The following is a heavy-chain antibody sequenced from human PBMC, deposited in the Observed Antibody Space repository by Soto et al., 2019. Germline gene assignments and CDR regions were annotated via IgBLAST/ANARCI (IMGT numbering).Heavy chain of an antibody. D-gene: IGHD2-15*01. CDR3: ASPKVVLNY. J-gene: IGHJ4*02. CDR1: GFTLSSYS. CDR2: ITRGGTTT. Sequence: LRLSSAASGFTLSSYSMNWVRQAPGKGLEWVSCITRGGTTTYYADSVKGRFTISRDNAKNSLYLQMNSLRDEDTAVYYCASPKVVLNYWGQGTLVNVSS. V-gene: IGHV3-48*02.